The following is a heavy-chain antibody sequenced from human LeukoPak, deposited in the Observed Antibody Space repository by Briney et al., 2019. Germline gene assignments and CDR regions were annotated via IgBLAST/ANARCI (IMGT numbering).Heavy chain of an antibody. CDR1: GGSISSSSYY. CDR3: ARASYYYDSSGYLHY. Sequence: SETLSLTCTVSGGSISSSSYYWGWIRQPPGKGLEWIGSIYYSGSTYYNPSLKSRVTISVDTSKNQFSLKLSSVTAADTAVYYCARASYYYDSSGYLHYWGQGTLVTVSS. V-gene: IGHV4-39*01. D-gene: IGHD3-22*01. J-gene: IGHJ4*02. CDR2: IYYSGST.